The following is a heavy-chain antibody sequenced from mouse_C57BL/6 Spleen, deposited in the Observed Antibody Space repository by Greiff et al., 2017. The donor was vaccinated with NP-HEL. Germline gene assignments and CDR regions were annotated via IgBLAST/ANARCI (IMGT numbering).Heavy chain of an antibody. CDR1: GFSFNTYA. V-gene: IGHV10-1*01. Sequence: EVKLVESGGGLVQPKGSLKLSCAASGFSFNTYAMNWVRQAPGKGLEWVARIRSKSNNYATYYADSVKDRFTISRDDSESMLYLQMNNLKTEDTAMYYCVRHVMDYYGNAWFAYWGQGTLVTVSA. CDR3: VRHVMDYYGNAWFAY. CDR2: IRSKSNNYAT. J-gene: IGHJ3*01. D-gene: IGHD1-1*01.